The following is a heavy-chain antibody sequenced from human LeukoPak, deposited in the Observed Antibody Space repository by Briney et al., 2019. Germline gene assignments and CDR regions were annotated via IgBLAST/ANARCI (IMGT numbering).Heavy chain of an antibody. CDR1: GFTFSSYS. Sequence: TGGSLRLSCAASGFTFSSYSMNWVRQAPGKGLEWVSSISSSSSYIYYADSVKGRFTISRDNAKNSLYLQMNSLRAEDTAVYYCANGYSHGTAFDYWGQGTLVTVSS. J-gene: IGHJ4*02. CDR2: ISSSSSYI. CDR3: ANGYSHGTAFDY. V-gene: IGHV3-21*01. D-gene: IGHD5-18*01.